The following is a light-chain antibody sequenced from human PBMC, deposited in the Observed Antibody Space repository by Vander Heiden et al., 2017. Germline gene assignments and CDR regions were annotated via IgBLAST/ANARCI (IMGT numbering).Light chain of an antibody. CDR2: KDN. CDR1: VLTKTS. CDR3: YSAAGDTLV. Sequence: SFELTQPSSVSVSPGQTARITCSGDVLTKTSARWFRQRPGQAPFLVIYKDNERPSGIPERFSGSSSGTTVTLTISGAQVEDEADYYCYSAAGDTLVFGGGTKLTVL. J-gene: IGLJ2*01. V-gene: IGLV3-27*01.